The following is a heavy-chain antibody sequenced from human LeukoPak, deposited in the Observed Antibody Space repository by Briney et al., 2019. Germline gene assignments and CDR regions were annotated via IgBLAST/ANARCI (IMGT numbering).Heavy chain of an antibody. J-gene: IGHJ3*02. D-gene: IGHD3-3*01. CDR1: GFTFSSYA. CDR2: TSYDGSNK. Sequence: QPGRSLRLSCAASGFTFSSYAMHWVRRAPGKGLEWVAVTSYDGSNKYYADSVKGRFTISRDNSKNTLYLQMNSLRSEDTAVYYCARGPSSGRAFDIWGQGTMVTVSS. CDR3: ARGPSSGRAFDI. V-gene: IGHV3-30*04.